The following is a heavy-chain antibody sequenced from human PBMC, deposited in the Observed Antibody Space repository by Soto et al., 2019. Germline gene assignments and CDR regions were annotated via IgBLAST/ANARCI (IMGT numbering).Heavy chain of an antibody. CDR3: AKAFWSGLLMTKESRDFNALDG. Sequence: GGSLRLSCAASDFIFTSYAMHWVRQAPGKGLEWVAIISHDGSKKYHADSVKGRFTISRDNSNNTLFLQVNGLRAEDTAVYYCAKAFWSGLLMTKESRDFNALDGWGQGTTVPVSS. J-gene: IGHJ6*02. CDR2: ISHDGSKK. V-gene: IGHV3-30*18. CDR1: DFIFTSYA. D-gene: IGHD3-3*01.